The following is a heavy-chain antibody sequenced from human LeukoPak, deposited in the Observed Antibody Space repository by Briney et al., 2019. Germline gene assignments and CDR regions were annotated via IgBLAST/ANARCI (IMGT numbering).Heavy chain of an antibody. CDR1: GDSISSDSYY. J-gene: IGHJ6*03. D-gene: IGHD3-10*01. Sequence: SETLSLSCTVSGDSISSDSYYWGWIRQPPGKGPEWIGSLYYTGTAYYNPSLKSRVTISVDTSKNQFSLKVTSVTAADTAVYYCACLTSGNYHHLHYYYYYMDVWGKGTSVTISS. CDR2: LYYTGTA. V-gene: IGHV4-39*01. CDR3: ACLTSGNYHHLHYYYYYMDV.